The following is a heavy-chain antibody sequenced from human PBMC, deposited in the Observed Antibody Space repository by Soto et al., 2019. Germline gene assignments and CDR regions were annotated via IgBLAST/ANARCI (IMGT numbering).Heavy chain of an antibody. V-gene: IGHV3-74*01. CDR3: TRGPRPISTGTGAY. Sequence: GGSLRLSCAASGFIFKMYWMHWVRQSPGKGLVWISRIYNDGTYSDYADSVRGRFTISGDNVNDTLYLQMNNLRAEDSGLYYCTRGPRPISTGTGAYWGQGTQVTVSS. J-gene: IGHJ4*02. CDR2: IYNDGTYS. D-gene: IGHD3-10*01. CDR1: GFIFKMYW.